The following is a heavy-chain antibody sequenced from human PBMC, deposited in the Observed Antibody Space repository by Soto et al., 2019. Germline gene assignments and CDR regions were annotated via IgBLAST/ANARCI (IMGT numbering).Heavy chain of an antibody. CDR1: GGTFSSYA. Sequence: QVQLVQSGAEVKKPGSSVKVSCKASGGTFSSYAISWVRQAPGQGLEWMGGIIPIFGTANYAQKFQGRVTITADETTGTAYMELSSLRSEDTAVYYCARDASIAARPGAFDIWGQGTMVTVSS. V-gene: IGHV1-69*01. J-gene: IGHJ3*02. D-gene: IGHD6-6*01. CDR2: IIPIFGTA. CDR3: ARDASIAARPGAFDI.